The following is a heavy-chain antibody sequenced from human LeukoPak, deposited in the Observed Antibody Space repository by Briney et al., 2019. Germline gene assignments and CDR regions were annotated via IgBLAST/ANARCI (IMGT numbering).Heavy chain of an antibody. Sequence: SETLSLSCAVYGGSFSGYYWSWIRQPPGKGLEWVGETNHSGSTNYNPSLKSRVTISVDTSKNQFSLKLSSVTAADTAVYYCAATDAFDIWGRGTMVTVSS. J-gene: IGHJ3*02. V-gene: IGHV4-34*01. CDR1: GGSFSGYY. CDR2: TNHSGST. CDR3: AATDAFDI.